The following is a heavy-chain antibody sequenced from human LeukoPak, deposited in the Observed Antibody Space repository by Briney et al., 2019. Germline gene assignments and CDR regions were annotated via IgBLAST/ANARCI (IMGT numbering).Heavy chain of an antibody. CDR3: ARDSDVEEDPWGFDY. CDR1: GFTFSSYW. Sequence: GGSLRLSCAASGFTFSSYWMHWVRQAPGKGLVWVSRINSDGSSTSYADSVKGRFTISRDNAKNTLYLQMNSLRAEDTAVYYCARDSDVEEDPWGFDYWGQGTLVTVSS. V-gene: IGHV3-74*01. CDR2: INSDGSST. D-gene: IGHD3-16*01. J-gene: IGHJ4*02.